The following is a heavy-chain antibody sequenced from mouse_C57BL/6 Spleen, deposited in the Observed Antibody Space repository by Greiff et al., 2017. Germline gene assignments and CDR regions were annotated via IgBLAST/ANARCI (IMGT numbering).Heavy chain of an antibody. Sequence: VQLQQSGPELVKPGASVKISCKASGYAFSSSWMNWVKQRPGKGLEWIGRIYPGDGDTNYKGKFKGKATLTADKSSSTAYMQLSSLTSEDSAVYFCASPHYYGSSPSWFAYWGQGTLVTVSA. D-gene: IGHD1-1*01. CDR1: GYAFSSSW. J-gene: IGHJ3*01. V-gene: IGHV1-82*01. CDR3: ASPHYYGSSPSWFAY. CDR2: IYPGDGDT.